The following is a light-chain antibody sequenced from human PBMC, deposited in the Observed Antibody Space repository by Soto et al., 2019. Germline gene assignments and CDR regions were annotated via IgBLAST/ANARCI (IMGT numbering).Light chain of an antibody. CDR3: QQRNIWPPVN. CDR1: QSVGSN. Sequence: ENVWTRAPVTISLSPGERPTLSCRASQSVGSNLAWYQQKPGQPPRLLIYGASTRATGIPARFSGSGSGIDFPLTINSLGPEDLAVNYCQQRNIWPPVNFGQGTRLEIK. V-gene: IGKV3-11*01. CDR2: GAS. J-gene: IGKJ5*01.